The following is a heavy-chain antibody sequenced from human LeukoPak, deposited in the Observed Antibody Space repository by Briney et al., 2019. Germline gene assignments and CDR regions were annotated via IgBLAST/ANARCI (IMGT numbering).Heavy chain of an antibody. CDR3: ARDAQRGFDYSNSLKY. J-gene: IGHJ4*01. D-gene: IGHD4-11*01. CDR1: GFILSHYG. V-gene: IGHV3-33*01. Sequence: PGGSLRLSCAASGFILSHYGMHWVRQAPGKGLEWVAVIWSDGSNRFYAGSVKGRFTISRDNSQNTLFLQMNSLRAEDTAMYYCARDAQRGFDYSNSLKYWGHGTLVTVSS. CDR2: IWSDGSNR.